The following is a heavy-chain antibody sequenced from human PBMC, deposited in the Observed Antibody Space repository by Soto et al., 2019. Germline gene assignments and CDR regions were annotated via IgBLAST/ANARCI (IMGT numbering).Heavy chain of an antibody. CDR1: GFTFSSYG. D-gene: IGHD6-13*01. Sequence: QVQLVESGGGVVQPGRSLRLSCAASGFTFSSYGMHWVRQAPGKGLEWVAVISYDGSNKYYADSVKGRFTISRDNSKNTLYLQMNSLRAEDTAVYYCAKEPGIAAFDYWGQGTLVTVSS. CDR3: AKEPGIAAFDY. J-gene: IGHJ4*02. V-gene: IGHV3-30*18. CDR2: ISYDGSNK.